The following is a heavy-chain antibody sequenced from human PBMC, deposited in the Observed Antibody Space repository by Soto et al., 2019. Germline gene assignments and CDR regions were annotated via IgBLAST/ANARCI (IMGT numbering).Heavy chain of an antibody. V-gene: IGHV4-34*01. Sequence: SETLSLTCAVYGGSFSGYYWSWIRQPPGKGLEWIGEINHSGSTNYNPSLKSRVTISVDTSKNQFSLKLSSVTAADTAVYYCARKGCMVTTYYFDSWGQGTLVTVSS. J-gene: IGHJ4*02. CDR1: GGSFSGYY. CDR3: ARKGCMVTTYYFDS. D-gene: IGHD5-18*01. CDR2: INHSGST.